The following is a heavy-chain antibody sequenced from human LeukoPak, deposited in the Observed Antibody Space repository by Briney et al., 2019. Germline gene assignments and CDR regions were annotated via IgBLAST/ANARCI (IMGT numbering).Heavy chain of an antibody. CDR1: GGYISSYY. D-gene: IGHD3-22*01. CDR2: IYYSGST. Sequence: PSETLSLTCTVSGGYISSYYWSWIRQPPGKGLEWIGYIYYSGSTNYNPSLKSRVTISVDTSKNQFSLKLSSVTAADTAVYYCARGGGYDSSGYYNNDAFDIWGQGTMVTVSS. J-gene: IGHJ3*02. V-gene: IGHV4-59*01. CDR3: ARGGGYDSSGYYNNDAFDI.